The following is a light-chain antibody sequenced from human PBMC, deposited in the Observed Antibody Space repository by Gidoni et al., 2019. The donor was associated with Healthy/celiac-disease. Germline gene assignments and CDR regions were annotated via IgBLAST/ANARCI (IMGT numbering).Light chain of an antibody. CDR2: DAS. V-gene: IGKV3-11*01. J-gene: IGKJ4*01. CDR1: QSVSSY. CDR3: QQRSNWPRA. Sequence: EIVLTQSPATLSFSPGERATLSCRASQSVSSYLAWYQQKPGQAPRLLIYDASNRSTGIPARFSGSGSGTDFTLTISSLEPEDLAVYYCQQRSNWPRAFGGGTKVEIK.